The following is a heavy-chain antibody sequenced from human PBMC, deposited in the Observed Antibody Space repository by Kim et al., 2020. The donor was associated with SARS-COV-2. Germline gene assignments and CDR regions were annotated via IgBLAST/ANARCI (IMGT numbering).Heavy chain of an antibody. Sequence: GGSLRLSCAASGFTFSSYGMHWVRQAPGKGLEWVAVISYDGSNKYYADSVKGRFTISRDNSKNTLYLQMNSLRAEDTAVYYCAKDHPYYDFWSGLDPWGQGTLVTVSS. CDR3: AKDHPYYDFWSGLDP. CDR2: ISYDGSNK. CDR1: GFTFSSYG. D-gene: IGHD3-3*01. J-gene: IGHJ5*02. V-gene: IGHV3-30*18.